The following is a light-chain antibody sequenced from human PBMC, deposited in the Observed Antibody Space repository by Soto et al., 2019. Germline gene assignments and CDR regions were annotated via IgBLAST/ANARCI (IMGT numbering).Light chain of an antibody. V-gene: IGLV2-8*01. CDR2: EIS. Sequence: QSALTQPPSASGSPGQSVTISCTGTSSDVGSYNYVSWYQQYPGKAPKLMIYEISKRPSGVPDRFSGSKSGNTASLTVSGLQDEDEADYYCSSYAGSNNLVFGGGTKLTVL. J-gene: IGLJ2*01. CDR1: SSDVGSYNY. CDR3: SSYAGSNNLV.